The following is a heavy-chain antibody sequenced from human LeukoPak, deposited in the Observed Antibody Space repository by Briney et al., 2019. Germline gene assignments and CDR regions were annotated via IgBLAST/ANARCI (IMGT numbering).Heavy chain of an antibody. J-gene: IGHJ4*02. CDR2: IVVGSGNT. V-gene: IGHV1-58*02. D-gene: IGHD2-8*01. CDR1: GFTFTSSA. Sequence: SVKVSCKASGFTFTSSAMQWVRQARGQRLEWIGWIVVGSGNTNYAQKFQERVTITRDMSKSTAYMELSRLRSEDTAVSYCAAGACTNGVCPLDYWGQGTLVTVSS. CDR3: AAGACTNGVCPLDY.